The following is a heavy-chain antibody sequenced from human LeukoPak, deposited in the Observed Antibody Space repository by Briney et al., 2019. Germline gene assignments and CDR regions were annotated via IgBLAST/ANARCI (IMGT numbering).Heavy chain of an antibody. D-gene: IGHD2-8*01. V-gene: IGHV3-21*01. J-gene: IGHJ4*02. CDR2: ISSSSSYI. CDR1: GFTFSSYS. Sequence: PGGSLRLSCAASGFTFSSYSMNWVRQAPGKGLEWVSSISSSSSYIYYADSVKGRFTISRDNAKNSLYLQMNSLRAEDTAVYYCARVGLYDPYYFDYWGQGTLVTVSS. CDR3: ARVGLYDPYYFDY.